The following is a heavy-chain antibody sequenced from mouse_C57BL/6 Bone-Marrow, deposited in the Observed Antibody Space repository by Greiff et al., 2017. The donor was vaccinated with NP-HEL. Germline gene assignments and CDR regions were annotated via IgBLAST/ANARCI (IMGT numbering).Heavy chain of an antibody. CDR1: GYSFTSYY. CDR3: ARTRYSDY. V-gene: IGHV1-66*01. CDR2: LYPGSGNT. Sequence: QVQLQQSGPELVKPGASVKISCKASGYSFTSYYIHWVKQRPGPGLEWIGWLYPGSGNTKYNEQFKGKATLTADTSSSTAYMQLSSLTSEDSAVYYCARTRYSDYWGQGTTLTVSS. D-gene: IGHD1-1*01. J-gene: IGHJ2*01.